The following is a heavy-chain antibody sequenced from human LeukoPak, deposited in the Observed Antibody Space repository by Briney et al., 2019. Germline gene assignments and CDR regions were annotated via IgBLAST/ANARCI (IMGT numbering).Heavy chain of an antibody. CDR2: ISDSGSII. CDR1: GFIFSSFE. CDR3: ARDIFAVVHSGYFDH. J-gene: IGHJ4*02. D-gene: IGHD3-3*02. V-gene: IGHV3-48*03. Sequence: GGSLRLSCAASGFIFSSFEMNWVCQAPGKGLEWVSYISDSGSIIYYADSVKGRFTISRDNAKNSLYLQMNSLRVEDTAVYYCARDIFAVVHSGYFDHWGQGTLVTVSS.